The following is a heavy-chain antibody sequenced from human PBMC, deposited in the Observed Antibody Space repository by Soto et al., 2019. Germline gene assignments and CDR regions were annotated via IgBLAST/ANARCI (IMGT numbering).Heavy chain of an antibody. J-gene: IGHJ6*02. D-gene: IGHD3-3*01. V-gene: IGHV3-7*01. Sequence: GGSLILSCAPSGFTFSSYWMSWVRQAPGKGLEWVANIKKDGSEKYYVDSVKGRFTISRDNAKNSLYLQINSLRGEDTAVYYCARDRYSYYDFWSGSLPYYYYGMDVWGQGTTVTVSS. CDR3: ARDRYSYYDFWSGSLPYYYYGMDV. CDR2: IKKDGSEK. CDR1: GFTFSSYW.